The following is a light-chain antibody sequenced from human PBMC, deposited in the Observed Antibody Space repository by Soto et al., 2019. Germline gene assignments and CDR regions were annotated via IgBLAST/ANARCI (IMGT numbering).Light chain of an antibody. CDR2: MAY. CDR3: QQYNRQYT. Sequence: DIQMTQAPSTMSASVGDRVTITCRASQSISSWLAWYHQKLGKAHKLLIYMAYSLESGVPSRFSGSGSGTEFTLTSSSLQPDCFAIYYCQQYNRQYTFGQGTKLAIK. J-gene: IGKJ2*01. V-gene: IGKV1-5*03. CDR1: QSISSW.